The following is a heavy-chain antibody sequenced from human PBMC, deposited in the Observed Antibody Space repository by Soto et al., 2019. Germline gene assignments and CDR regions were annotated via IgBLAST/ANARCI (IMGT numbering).Heavy chain of an antibody. D-gene: IGHD3-3*01. J-gene: IGHJ5*02. CDR3: ARATDRPGVLFLEWNNWFDP. Sequence: GASVKVSCKASGYTFTSYGISWVRQAPGQGLEWMGWISAYNGNTNYAQKLQGRVTMTTDTSTSTAYMELSSLRSEDTAVYYCARATDRPGVLFLEWNNWFDPWGQGTLVTVSS. CDR1: GYTFTSYG. V-gene: IGHV1-18*01. CDR2: ISAYNGNT.